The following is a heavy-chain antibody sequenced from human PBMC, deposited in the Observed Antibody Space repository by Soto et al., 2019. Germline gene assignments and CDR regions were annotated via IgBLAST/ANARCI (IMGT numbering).Heavy chain of an antibody. CDR3: AKRQGTGLAAKNFDF. J-gene: IGHJ4*02. CDR2: ISDGGDLI. V-gene: IGHV3-23*01. CDR1: GFPFSNHA. Sequence: GVSLRLSCAASGFPFSNHAMSWVRQAPGKGLEWVSGISDGGDLIYYADSVKGRFSMSRDNSENMLYLQMTNLRAEDTAIYFCAKRQGTGLAAKNFDFWGQGTLVTVSS. D-gene: IGHD6-25*01.